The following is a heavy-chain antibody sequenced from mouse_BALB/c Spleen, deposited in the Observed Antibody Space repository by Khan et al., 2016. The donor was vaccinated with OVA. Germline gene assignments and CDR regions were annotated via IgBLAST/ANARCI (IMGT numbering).Heavy chain of an antibody. CDR3: AGQTYYQYNSMDY. Sequence: VELVESGPGLVAPSQSLSITCTFSGFSLTNYGVHWVRQPPGKGLEWLVVIWSDGSTTYNSALKSRLTISKDNSESQVFLKMNRLQTDDTAMYFCAGQTYYQYNSMDYWGQGTSVTVSS. D-gene: IGHD2-10*01. CDR2: IWSDGST. J-gene: IGHJ4*01. CDR1: GFSLTNYG. V-gene: IGHV2-6-1*01.